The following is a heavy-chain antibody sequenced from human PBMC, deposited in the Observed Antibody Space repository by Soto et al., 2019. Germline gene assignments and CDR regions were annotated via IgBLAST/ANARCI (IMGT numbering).Heavy chain of an antibody. Sequence: GASVKVSCKASGYTFTGYYMHWVRQAPGQGLEWMGWINPNSGGTNYAQKFQGRVTMTRDTSISTAYMELSRLRSDDTAVYYCARKGSSGWYFFDYLGQGTLVTVSS. D-gene: IGHD6-19*01. CDR1: GYTFTGYY. J-gene: IGHJ4*02. CDR3: ARKGSSGWYFFDY. V-gene: IGHV1-2*02. CDR2: INPNSGGT.